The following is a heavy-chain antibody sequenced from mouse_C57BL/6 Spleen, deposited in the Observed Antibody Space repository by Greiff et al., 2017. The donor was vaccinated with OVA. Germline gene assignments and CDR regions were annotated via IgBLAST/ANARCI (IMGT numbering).Heavy chain of an antibody. CDR3: ARGAITTVVAFAY. Sequence: QVQLQQPGAELVKPEASVKMSCKASGYTFTSYWITWVKQRPGQGLEWIGDIYPGSGSTNYNEKFKSKATLTVDTSSSTAYMQLSSLTSEDSAVYYCARGAITTVVAFAYWGQGTLVTVSA. D-gene: IGHD1-1*01. CDR2: IYPGSGST. V-gene: IGHV1-55*01. J-gene: IGHJ3*01. CDR1: GYTFTSYW.